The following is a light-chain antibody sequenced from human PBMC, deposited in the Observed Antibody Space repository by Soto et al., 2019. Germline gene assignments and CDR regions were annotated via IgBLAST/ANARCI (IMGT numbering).Light chain of an antibody. Sequence: QSVLTQSSSASASLGSSVKVTCTLSSGHSTYIIAWHQQQPGKAPRYLMKVEGSGSYNKGSGVPDRFSGSSSGADRYLTISNLQFEDEADYYCETWDSNTHVFGTGTKLTVL. CDR2: VEGSGSY. CDR3: ETWDSNTHV. J-gene: IGLJ1*01. CDR1: SGHSTYI. V-gene: IGLV4-60*02.